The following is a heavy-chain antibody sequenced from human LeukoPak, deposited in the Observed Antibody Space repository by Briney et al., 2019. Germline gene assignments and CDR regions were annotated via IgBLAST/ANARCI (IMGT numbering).Heavy chain of an antibody. CDR1: GYTFTGYY. D-gene: IGHD1-1*01. CDR3: AVNWDPQQAFDI. Sequence: ASVKVSCKASGYTFTGYYMHWVRQAPGQGLEWMGWINPNSGGTNYAQKFQGRVTMTRDTSISTAYMELSRLRSDDTAVYYCAVNWDPQQAFDIWGQGTMVTVSS. CDR2: INPNSGGT. J-gene: IGHJ3*02. V-gene: IGHV1-2*02.